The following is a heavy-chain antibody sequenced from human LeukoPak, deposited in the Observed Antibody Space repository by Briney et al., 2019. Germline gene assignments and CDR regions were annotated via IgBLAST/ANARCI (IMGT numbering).Heavy chain of an antibody. CDR2: INRDGGEK. CDR1: TFAFNTYW. CDR3: ARLVGDRTIYDY. Sequence: GGSLRLSCAASTFAFNTYWMSWVRQAPGKGLERVATINRDGGEKYYVDPVKGRFTISRDNAKNSLYLQMNSLRVEDTAVYYCARLVGDRTIYDYWGQGTLVTVSS. V-gene: IGHV3-7*01. D-gene: IGHD1-26*01. J-gene: IGHJ4*02.